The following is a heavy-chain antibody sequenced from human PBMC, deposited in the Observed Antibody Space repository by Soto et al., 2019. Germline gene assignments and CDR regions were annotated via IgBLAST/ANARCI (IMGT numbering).Heavy chain of an antibody. CDR2: ISPTSAYI. CDR3: AREWGGDAYNSDY. J-gene: IGHJ4*02. V-gene: IGHV3-21*01. CDR1: GFSFGDYV. D-gene: IGHD3-16*01. Sequence: GGSLRLSCAASGFSFGDYVMEWVRQAPGKGLEWVSSISPTSAYIFYADSVKGRFTISRDNAKNSLYLQMNSLRAEDTAVYYCAREWGGDAYNSDYGGQGILVTVSS.